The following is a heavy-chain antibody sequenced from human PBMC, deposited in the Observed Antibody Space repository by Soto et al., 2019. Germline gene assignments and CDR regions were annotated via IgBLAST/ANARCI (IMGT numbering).Heavy chain of an antibody. D-gene: IGHD2-15*01. CDR1: GGSISSGGYY. CDR2: IYYSGST. J-gene: IGHJ5*02. Sequence: QVQLQESGPGLVKPSQTLSLTCTVSGGSISSGGYYWSWIRQHPGKGLEWIGYIYYSGSTYYNPSLKGRVTISVDTSKNQFSLKLSSVTAADTAVYYCARGRVVAATKYNWFDPWGQGTLVTVSS. CDR3: ARGRVVAATKYNWFDP. V-gene: IGHV4-31*03.